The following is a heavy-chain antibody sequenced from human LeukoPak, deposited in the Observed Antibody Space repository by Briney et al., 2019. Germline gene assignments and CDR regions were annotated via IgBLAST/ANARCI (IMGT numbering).Heavy chain of an antibody. J-gene: IGHJ5*02. Sequence: KASETLSLTCTVSGGSVSSGSYYWSWIRQPPGKGLEWIGDIYYSGSTNYNPSLKSRVTISVDTSKNQFSLKLSSVTAADTAVYYCARGALPWFGELLSDGWFDPWGQGTLVTVSS. CDR1: GGSVSSGSYY. D-gene: IGHD3-10*01. V-gene: IGHV4-61*01. CDR2: IYYSGST. CDR3: ARGALPWFGELLSDGWFDP.